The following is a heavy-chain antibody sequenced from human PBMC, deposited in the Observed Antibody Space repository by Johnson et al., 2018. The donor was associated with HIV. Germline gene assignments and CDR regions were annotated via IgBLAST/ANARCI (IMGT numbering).Heavy chain of an antibody. D-gene: IGHD2-15*01. Sequence: VQLVESGGGLVRPGGSLRLSCAASGFTLINAWMSWVRQAPGKGLEWVGRIKSKTDGGTTDYAAPVKGRFTISRDDSKNTLYLQMNSLRAEDTDVYYCASYGSGGSGYRRSPSDAVDIWCQGTMVTVSS. CDR1: GFTLINAW. CDR2: IKSKTDGGTT. CDR3: ASYGSGGSGYRRSPSDAVDI. V-gene: IGHV3-15*01. J-gene: IGHJ3*02.